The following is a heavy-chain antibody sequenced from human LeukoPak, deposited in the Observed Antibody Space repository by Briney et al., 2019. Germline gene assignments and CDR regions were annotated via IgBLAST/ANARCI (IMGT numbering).Heavy chain of an antibody. D-gene: IGHD6-13*01. CDR2: IYYSGST. CDR1: GGSISSYY. Sequence: PSETLSLTCTVSGGSISSYYWSWIRQPPGKGLEWIGYIYYSGSTNYNPSLKSRVTMSVDTSKNQFSLKLSSVTAVDTAVYYCARTPTAAGTSFDYWGQGTLVTVSS. CDR3: ARTPTAAGTSFDY. J-gene: IGHJ4*02. V-gene: IGHV4-59*12.